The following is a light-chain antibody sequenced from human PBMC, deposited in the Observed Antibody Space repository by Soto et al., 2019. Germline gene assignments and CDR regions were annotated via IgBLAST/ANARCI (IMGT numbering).Light chain of an antibody. CDR1: QSISSN. CDR3: QQYNNWPPERT. J-gene: IGKJ1*01. Sequence: EIVLTQSPATLSVSPGERVTLSCRASQSISSNLAWYQQKPGQAPRLLIYAASTRAAGLPARFSGSGSGTEFSLTISSLQSEDFAVYYCQQYNNWPPERTFGQGTKVDIK. V-gene: IGKV3-15*01. CDR2: AAS.